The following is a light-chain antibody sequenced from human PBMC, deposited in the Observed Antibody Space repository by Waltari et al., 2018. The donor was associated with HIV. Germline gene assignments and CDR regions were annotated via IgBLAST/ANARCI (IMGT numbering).Light chain of an antibody. Sequence: ETILTQSPATPSLSPGDSASLSCRASRSVDSNLAWYQQRPGQAPRLLISGASTRATGVPARFSGSGSGTEFTLTISSLQSEDFAVYYCQQYKDHSEWLSFGGGTKVEIK. CDR3: QQYKDHSEWLS. CDR2: GAS. CDR1: RSVDSN. V-gene: IGKV3-15*01. J-gene: IGKJ4*01.